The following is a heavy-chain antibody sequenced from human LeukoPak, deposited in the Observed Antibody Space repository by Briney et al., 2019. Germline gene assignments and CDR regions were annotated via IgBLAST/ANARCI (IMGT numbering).Heavy chain of an antibody. V-gene: IGHV4-39*01. CDR1: GGSISSSSYY. D-gene: IGHD2-15*01. CDR2: IYYSGST. Sequence: PSETLSLTCTVSGGSISSSSYYWGWIRQPPGKGLEWIGSIYYSGSTYSNPSLQSRVTISVDTSKNQFSLKLNSVTAADTAVYYCARRDCSGGSCYYFDYWGQGTLVTVSS. CDR3: ARRDCSGGSCYYFDY. J-gene: IGHJ4*02.